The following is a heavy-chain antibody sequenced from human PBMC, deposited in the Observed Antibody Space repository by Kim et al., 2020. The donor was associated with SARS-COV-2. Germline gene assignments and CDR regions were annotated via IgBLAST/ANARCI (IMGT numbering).Heavy chain of an antibody. CDR3: ARSEGLGNYFGY. CDR1: GGSVTSYY. Sequence: SETLSLTCIVSGGSVTSYYWSWIRRPPGKGLEWIGYIHYSGTTDYNPSLKSRVTMSVDTSKDQFSLKLSSVTAADTAVYYCARSEGLGNYFGYWGQGTLVTVSS. V-gene: IGHV4-59*02. CDR2: IHYSGTT. J-gene: IGHJ4*02. D-gene: IGHD7-27*01.